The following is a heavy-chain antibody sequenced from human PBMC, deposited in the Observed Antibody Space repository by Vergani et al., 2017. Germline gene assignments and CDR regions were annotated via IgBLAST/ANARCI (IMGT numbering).Heavy chain of an antibody. CDR1: GGTFSSDA. CDR2: IIPIFGTA. Sequence: QVQLVQSGAEVKKPGSSGKVSCKASGGTFSSDAISWVRQAPGQGLEWMGRIIPIFGTANYAQKFQGRVTITADESTSTAYMELSSLRSEDTAVYYSARVGYCSSTSCPDAFDIWGQGTMVTVSS. D-gene: IGHD2-2*01. V-gene: IGHV1-69*13. CDR3: ARVGYCSSTSCPDAFDI. J-gene: IGHJ3*02.